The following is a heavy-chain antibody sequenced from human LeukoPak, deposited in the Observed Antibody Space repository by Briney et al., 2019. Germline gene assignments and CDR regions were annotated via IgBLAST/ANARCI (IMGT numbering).Heavy chain of an antibody. V-gene: IGHV3-43*02. CDR2: ISGDGVST. J-gene: IGHJ4*02. CDR3: ARESGKFDY. Sequence: PGGSLRLSCVASGLPIGDFAMHWVRQAPGQGVEWVSLISGDGVSTFFTDSVKGRFSISRDNSKNSLFLEMSSLRTEDTAMYYCARESGKFDYWGQGTLVAVSS. CDR1: GLPIGDFA.